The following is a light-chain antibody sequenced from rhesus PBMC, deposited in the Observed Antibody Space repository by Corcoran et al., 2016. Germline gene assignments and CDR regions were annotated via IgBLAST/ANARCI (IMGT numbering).Light chain of an antibody. CDR1: QSISSW. V-gene: IGKV1-22*01. J-gene: IGKJ1*01. Sequence: DIQMTQSPSSLSASVGDTVTITCRASQSISSWLDWYQQKQGKAPKLMIYKASSLQSGVPSRFSGRGAGTDFTLTISSLQPEDFATYYCLQYSSSPWTFGQGTKVEIK. CDR3: LQYSSSPWT. CDR2: KAS.